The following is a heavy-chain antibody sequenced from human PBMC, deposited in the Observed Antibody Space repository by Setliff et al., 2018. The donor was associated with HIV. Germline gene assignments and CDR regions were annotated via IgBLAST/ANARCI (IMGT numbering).Heavy chain of an antibody. Sequence: GSLRLSCAASGFSVSVNYRGWVLQAPGKGLEWVSVIYSSGDTYYENSVKGRFTISRDSSKNKVFLQMNSLRVEDTALYYCARGDVSTWYAFDLWGQGTMVTVSS. J-gene: IGHJ3*01. CDR2: IYSSGDT. CDR3: ARGDVSTWYAFDL. CDR1: GFSVSVNY. V-gene: IGHV3-53*01. D-gene: IGHD6-13*01.